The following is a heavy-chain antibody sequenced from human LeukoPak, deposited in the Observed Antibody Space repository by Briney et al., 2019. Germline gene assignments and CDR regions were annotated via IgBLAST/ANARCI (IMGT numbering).Heavy chain of an antibody. J-gene: IGHJ4*02. V-gene: IGHV3-7*01. CDR2: IKQDGSEK. Sequence: GGSLRLSCAASGFTLSSYWMSWVRQAPGKGLEWVANIKQDGSEKYYVDSVKGRFTISRDNAKNSLYLQMNSLRAEDTAVYYCARGPPFYSSGRSNLYYFDYWGQGTLVTVSS. CDR1: GFTLSSYW. D-gene: IGHD6-19*01. CDR3: ARGPPFYSSGRSNLYYFDY.